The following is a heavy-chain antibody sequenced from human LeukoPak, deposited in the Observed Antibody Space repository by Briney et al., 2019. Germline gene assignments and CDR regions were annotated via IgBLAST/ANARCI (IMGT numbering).Heavy chain of an antibody. CDR1: GFTFSSYW. V-gene: IGHV3-74*03. Sequence: GGSLRLSCAASGFTFSSYWMHWVRQAPGKGLVWVSRINSDGSSTAYADSVKGRFTIFRDNVRNTVYLHMNTLRAEDTAVYYCARDSVDSGSYSFIEWDYYYYYYMDVWGKGTTVTVSS. D-gene: IGHD1-26*01. CDR2: INSDGSST. CDR3: ARDSVDSGSYSFIEWDYYYYYYMDV. J-gene: IGHJ6*03.